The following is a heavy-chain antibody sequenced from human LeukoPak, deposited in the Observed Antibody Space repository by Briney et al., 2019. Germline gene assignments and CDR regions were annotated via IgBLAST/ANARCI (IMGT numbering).Heavy chain of an antibody. D-gene: IGHD5-18*01. CDR1: GFTFSSYG. V-gene: IGHV3-30*02. CDR3: APISIRPTYTTLVNPGY. Sequence: GGSLSPSRAASGFTFSSYGMHWVRQAPGKGLEWVAFIRYDGSNKYYADSVKGRFTISRDNSKNTLYLHMNSLRAEGTAVYYCAPISIRPTYTTLVNPGYWGQRTRVTLSS. J-gene: IGHJ4*02. CDR2: IRYDGSNK.